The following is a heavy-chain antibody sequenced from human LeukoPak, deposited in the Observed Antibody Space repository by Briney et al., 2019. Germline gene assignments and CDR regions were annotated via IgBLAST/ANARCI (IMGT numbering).Heavy chain of an antibody. CDR3: ARVLEGSSGQHWYFDL. V-gene: IGHV4-34*01. D-gene: IGHD6-19*01. CDR2: INDSRCT. CDR1: GGTFSAYD. J-gene: IGHJ2*01. Sequence: SQTLSLTCAVSGGTFSAYDFSWIREPPGPGLGFIGEINDSRCTNSNPSIKSRVTISVDTAKNQYTLRLSSVTAADTAVSDCARVLEGSSGQHWYFDLWGRGTLVTVSS.